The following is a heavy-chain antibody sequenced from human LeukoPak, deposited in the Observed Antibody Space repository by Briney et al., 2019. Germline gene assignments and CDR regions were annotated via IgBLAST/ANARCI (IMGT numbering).Heavy chain of an antibody. Sequence: SETLSLTCTVPGGSISSGSYYWSWIRQPAGKGLEWIGRIYTSGSTNYNPSLKSRVTISVDTSKNQFSLKLSSVTAADTAVYYCARVSELHMIPDAFDIWGQGTMVTVSS. CDR2: IYTSGST. V-gene: IGHV4-61*02. CDR1: GGSISSGSYY. D-gene: IGHD3-16*01. J-gene: IGHJ3*02. CDR3: ARVSELHMIPDAFDI.